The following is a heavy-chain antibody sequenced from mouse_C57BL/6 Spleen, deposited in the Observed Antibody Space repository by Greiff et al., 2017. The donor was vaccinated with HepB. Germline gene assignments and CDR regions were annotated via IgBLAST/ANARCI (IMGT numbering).Heavy chain of an antibody. CDR3: APYGSSLFY. Sequence: VQLQQSGPELVKPGASVKISCKASGYTFTDYYMNWVKQSHGKGLEWIGDINPNNGGTSYNQKFKGKATLTVDKSSSTAYMELRSLTSEDSAVYYCAPYGSSLFYWGQGTTLTVSS. V-gene: IGHV1-26*01. J-gene: IGHJ2*01. D-gene: IGHD1-1*01. CDR1: GYTFTDYY. CDR2: INPNNGGT.